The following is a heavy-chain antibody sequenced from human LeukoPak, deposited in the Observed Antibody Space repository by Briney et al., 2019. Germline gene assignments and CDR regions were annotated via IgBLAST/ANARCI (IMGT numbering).Heavy chain of an antibody. V-gene: IGHV3-48*02. CDR3: ARDRGYFYDQLDY. D-gene: IGHD2/OR15-2a*01. CDR1: RYPFSNYS. CDR2: ISVSGGVR. Sequence: GGSLRLSCVASRYPFSNYSMNWIRQAPGKGLEWVSYISVSGGVRSYADSVKGRFTISRDDARNSLYLQMNSLKDEDTAVYYCARDRGYFYDQLDYWGQGTLVTVSS. J-gene: IGHJ4*02.